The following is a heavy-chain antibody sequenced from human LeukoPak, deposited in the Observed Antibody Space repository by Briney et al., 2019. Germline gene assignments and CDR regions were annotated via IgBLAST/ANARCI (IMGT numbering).Heavy chain of an antibody. CDR3: ARTYDLDFWSAFDY. D-gene: IGHD3-3*01. J-gene: IGHJ4*02. CDR1: GFTFSDYY. V-gene: IGHV3-11*04. CDR2: ISSSGSTI. Sequence: GGSLRLSCAASGFTFSDYYMSWIRQAPGKGLEWVSYISSSGSTIYYADSVKGRFTISRDNAKNSLYLQMNSLRAEDTAVYYCARTYDLDFWSAFDYWGQGTLVTVSS.